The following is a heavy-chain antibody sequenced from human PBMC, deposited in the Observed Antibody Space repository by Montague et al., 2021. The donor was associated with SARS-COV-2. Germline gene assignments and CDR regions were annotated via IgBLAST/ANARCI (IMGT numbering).Heavy chain of an antibody. CDR3: ARDTRIQLWFDRDYYYGMDV. CDR1: GDSVAGHRGG. CDR2: TYYRTKWYN. D-gene: IGHD5-18*01. Sequence: CAISGDSVAGHRGGWGEHTHAPSTRLELVGRTYYRTKWYNDYAVSVKSRITINPDTSKNQFSLQLNSVTPEDTAVYYCARDTRIQLWFDRDYYYGMDVWGQGTTVTV. V-gene: IGHV6-1*01. J-gene: IGHJ6*02.